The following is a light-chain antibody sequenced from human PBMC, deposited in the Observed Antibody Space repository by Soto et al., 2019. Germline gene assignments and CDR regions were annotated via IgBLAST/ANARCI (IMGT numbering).Light chain of an antibody. J-gene: IGKJ4*01. Sequence: EIVLTQSPATLSLSPGERATLSCRASQSVSSYLAWYQQKPGQAPRILIYDASNRATGIPARFSGSGSGTDFTLTIRSLEPEDFAVYYCQQRSNWPRTFGGGTKVEIK. CDR3: QQRSNWPRT. V-gene: IGKV3-11*01. CDR1: QSVSSY. CDR2: DAS.